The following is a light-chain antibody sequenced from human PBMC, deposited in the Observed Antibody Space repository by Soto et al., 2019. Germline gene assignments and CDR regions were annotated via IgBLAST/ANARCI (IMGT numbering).Light chain of an antibody. V-gene: IGLV1-40*01. CDR1: SSNIGAGYD. J-gene: IGLJ2*01. CDR2: GNS. CDR3: QSYDSTVV. Sequence: QLVLTQPPSVSGAPGQRVTISCTGSSSNIGAGYDVHWYQQLPGTAPKLLIYGNSNRPSGVPDRFSGSKSGTSASLAITGLQAEDEADYYCQSYDSTVVFGGGTQLTVL.